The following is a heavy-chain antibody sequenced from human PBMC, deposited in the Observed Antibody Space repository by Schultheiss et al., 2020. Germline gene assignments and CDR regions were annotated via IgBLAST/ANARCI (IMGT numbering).Heavy chain of an antibody. D-gene: IGHD6-19*01. CDR1: GFTFSSYS. CDR3: ATHWGSGWYSDY. J-gene: IGHJ4*02. V-gene: IGHV3-48*02. Sequence: GGSLRLSCAASGFTFSSYSMNWVRQAPGKGLEWVSYISCSSSTIYYADSVKGRFTISRDNAKNSLYLQMNSLRDEDTALYYCATHWGSGWYSDYWGQGTVVTVSS. CDR2: ISCSSSTI.